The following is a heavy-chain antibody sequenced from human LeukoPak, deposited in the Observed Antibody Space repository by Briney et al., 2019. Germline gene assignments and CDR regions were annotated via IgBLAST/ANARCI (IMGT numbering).Heavy chain of an antibody. CDR2: IIPIFGTA. Sequence: SVKVSCKASGGTFSSYAINWVRQAPGQGLEWMGGIIPIFGTANYAQKFQGRVTITADKSTSTAYMELSSLRSEDTAVYYCARMLGASSWYSLDYWGQGTLVTVSS. D-gene: IGHD6-13*01. CDR3: ARMLGASSWYSLDY. CDR1: GGTFSSYA. J-gene: IGHJ4*02. V-gene: IGHV1-69*06.